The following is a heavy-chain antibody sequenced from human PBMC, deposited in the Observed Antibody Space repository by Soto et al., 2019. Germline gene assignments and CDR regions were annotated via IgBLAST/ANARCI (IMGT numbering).Heavy chain of an antibody. Sequence: GGFLRLSCAASGFTFNSYGRRWVRQAPGKGLEWVSAISGSGGSTSYADSVKGRFTISRDNSKNTVYMQMNNLRAEDTALYYCTKAFDYNFDSWGQGALVTVSS. J-gene: IGHJ4*02. CDR3: TKAFDYNFDS. D-gene: IGHD2-2*02. CDR1: GFTFNSYG. V-gene: IGHV3-23*01. CDR2: ISGSGGST.